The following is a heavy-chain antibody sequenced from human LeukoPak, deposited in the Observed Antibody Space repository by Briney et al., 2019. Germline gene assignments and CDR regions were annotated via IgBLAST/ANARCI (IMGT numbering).Heavy chain of an antibody. Sequence: SETLSLTCTVSGGSISNYYWSWIRQPPGKELEWIGYIYYSGSTNYNPSLKSRVTISVDTSKNQFSLKLSSVTAADTAAYYCARDGVQGYYFDYWGQGTLVTVSS. V-gene: IGHV4-59*01. CDR1: GGSISNYY. CDR2: IYYSGST. D-gene: IGHD1-1*01. J-gene: IGHJ4*02. CDR3: ARDGVQGYYFDY.